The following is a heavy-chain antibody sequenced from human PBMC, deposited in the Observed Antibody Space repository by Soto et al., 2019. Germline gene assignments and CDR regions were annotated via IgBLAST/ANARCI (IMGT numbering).Heavy chain of an antibody. D-gene: IGHD6-19*01. V-gene: IGHV3-23*01. J-gene: IGHJ4*02. CDR3: AKDLIYGYHSGRAFVS. Sequence: EVQLLESGGGLVQPGGSLRLSCAASGFTFSSFAMSWVRQAPGKGLEWVSAIGSRGDSTYYADSVKGRFTISRDNSKNTLYLQMTSLRAEDTAVYYCAKDLIYGYHSGRAFVSWGQGNLVSVSS. CDR2: IGSRGDST. CDR1: GFTFSSFA.